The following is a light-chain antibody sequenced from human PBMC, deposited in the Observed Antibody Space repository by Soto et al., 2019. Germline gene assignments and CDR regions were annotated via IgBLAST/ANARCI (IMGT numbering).Light chain of an antibody. CDR2: DAS. CDR3: QQYNSYPIT. CDR1: QDISNS. V-gene: IGKV1-33*01. J-gene: IGKJ5*01. Sequence: DLLSTQSPSSLSASFGDRVNITCQAGQDISNSLNWYQHKPGKAPKLLIYDASSLETGVPSRFGGSGSGTDFTFTISSLQPDDFATYYCQQYNSYPITFGQGTRLEIK.